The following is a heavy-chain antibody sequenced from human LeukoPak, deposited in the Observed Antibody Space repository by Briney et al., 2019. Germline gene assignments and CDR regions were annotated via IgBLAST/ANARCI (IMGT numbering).Heavy chain of an antibody. CDR2: IYYSGST. CDR1: GGSISSGGYY. Sequence: PSETLSLTCTVSGGSISSGGYYWSWIRQHPGKGLEWIGYIYYSGSTYYNPSLKSRVTISVDTSKNQFSLKLSSVTAADTAVYYCARDRREGDCSGGSCYSGSKGMDVWGQGTTVTVSS. J-gene: IGHJ6*02. D-gene: IGHD2-15*01. CDR3: ARDRREGDCSGGSCYSGSKGMDV. V-gene: IGHV4-31*03.